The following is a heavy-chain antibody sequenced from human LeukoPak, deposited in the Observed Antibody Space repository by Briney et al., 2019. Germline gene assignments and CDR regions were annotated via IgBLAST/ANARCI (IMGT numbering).Heavy chain of an antibody. CDR1: GGSISSSSYH. CDR3: ARRGIAAAGMKAIDY. V-gene: IGHV4-39*01. Sequence: SETLSLTCTVSGGSISSSSYHWGWIRQPPGQGLEWIGSIYYSGSTHYNPSLKSRVTISVDTSKNQFSLKLSSVTAADTAVYYCARRGIAAAGMKAIDYWGQGTLVTVSS. CDR2: IYYSGST. D-gene: IGHD6-13*01. J-gene: IGHJ4*02.